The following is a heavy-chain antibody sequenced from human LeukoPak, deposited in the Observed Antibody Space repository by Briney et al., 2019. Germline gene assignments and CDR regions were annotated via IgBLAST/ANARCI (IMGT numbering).Heavy chain of an antibody. D-gene: IGHD3-10*01. Sequence: GGSLRLSCAASGFSFSSYWMSWVRQAPGKGLEWVANIKQDGSEKYYVDSVKGRFTISRGNAKNSLFLQMNSLRAEDTAVYYCARDRATYGSATPEHYFDYWGQGTLVTVSS. J-gene: IGHJ4*02. CDR3: ARDRATYGSATPEHYFDY. V-gene: IGHV3-7*01. CDR2: IKQDGSEK. CDR1: GFSFSSYW.